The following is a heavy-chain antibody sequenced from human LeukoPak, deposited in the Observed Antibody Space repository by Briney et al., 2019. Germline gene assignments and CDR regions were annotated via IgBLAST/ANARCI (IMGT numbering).Heavy chain of an antibody. Sequence: GESLKISCTGSGYSFTSYWIGWVRQMPGKRLEWMGIIYPGDSDTTYSTSFHGHVTISAAKSISTAYLQWSSLKASDTAMYSCARRDGYCSSTSCYADYYYGMDVWGQATTVTVSS. CDR1: GYSFTSYW. CDR3: ARRDGYCSSTSCYADYYYGMDV. CDR2: IYPGDSDT. D-gene: IGHD2-2*01. J-gene: IGHJ6*02. V-gene: IGHV5-51*01.